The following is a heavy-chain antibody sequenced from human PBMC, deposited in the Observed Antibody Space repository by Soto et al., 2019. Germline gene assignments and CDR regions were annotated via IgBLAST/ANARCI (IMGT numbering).Heavy chain of an antibody. Sequence: PGGSLRLSCAASGFTFSSYAMSWVRQAPGKGLEWVSAISGSGGSTYYADSAKGRFTISRDNSKNTLYLQMNSLRAEDTAVYYCAKAIELELAAFDIWGQGTMVTVSS. J-gene: IGHJ3*02. D-gene: IGHD1-7*01. CDR1: GFTFSSYA. CDR2: ISGSGGST. V-gene: IGHV3-23*01. CDR3: AKAIELELAAFDI.